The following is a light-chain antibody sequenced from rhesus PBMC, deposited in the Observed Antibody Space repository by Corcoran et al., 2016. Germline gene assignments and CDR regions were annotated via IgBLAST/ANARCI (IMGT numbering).Light chain of an antibody. J-gene: IGKJ2*01. CDR3: LQHNSYPYS. CDR1: QGISNW. CDR2: DES. Sequence: DIQMTQSPSSLSASVGDRVTITCRGSQGISNWLAWYQQKPGKAPKLLFYDESRLESGVTSRFSGSGSGTDFTLTISSLQPEDFAAYYCLQHNSYPYSFGQGTKVEIK. V-gene: IGKV1S13*01.